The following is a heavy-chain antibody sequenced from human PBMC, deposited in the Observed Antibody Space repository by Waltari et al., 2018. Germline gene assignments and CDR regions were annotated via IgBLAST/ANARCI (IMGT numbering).Heavy chain of an antibody. Sequence: LQLQESGPGLVKPSETLSLTCTVSGGSFSSGCYYWGWIRQPPGKGLESIGYISYSGTTYYNLSLKSRVTMSVDTSRDQYSLSLRSVAAADTAVYYCARYYGNGEGWLDPWGQGTLVTVSS. CDR1: GGSFSSGCYY. V-gene: IGHV4-39*07. CDR3: ARYYGNGEGWLDP. J-gene: IGHJ5*02. D-gene: IGHD3-3*01. CDR2: ISYSGTT.